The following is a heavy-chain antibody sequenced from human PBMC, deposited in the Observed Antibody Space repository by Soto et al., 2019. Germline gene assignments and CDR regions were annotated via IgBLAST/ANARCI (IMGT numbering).Heavy chain of an antibody. Sequence: ASVKVSCKASGYTFTNYYMHWVRQAPGQGLEWMGVIHYSGATPTYAQKFQGRVTMVRDTSTSTVYVELSSLTSEDTAVYYCARGGLDLATIGSFDYLVQRTLGTVFS. CDR2: IHYSGATP. J-gene: IGHJ4*02. CDR1: GYTFTNYY. D-gene: IGHD3-16*01. CDR3: ARGGLDLATIGSFDY. V-gene: IGHV1-46*01.